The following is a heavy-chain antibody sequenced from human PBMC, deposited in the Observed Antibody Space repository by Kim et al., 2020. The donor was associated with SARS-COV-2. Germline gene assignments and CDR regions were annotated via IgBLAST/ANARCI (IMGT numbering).Heavy chain of an antibody. CDR1: GFTFSDYY. V-gene: IGHV3-11*01. CDR3: ARVPTFWSGYYDLDY. Sequence: GGSLRLSCAASGFTFSDYYMSWIRQAPGKGLEWVSYISSSGSTIYYADSVKGRFTNSRDNAKNSLYLQMNSLRAEDTAGYYCARVPTFWSGYYDLDYWGQRTLVTVSS. D-gene: IGHD3-3*01. J-gene: IGHJ4*02. CDR2: ISSSGSTI.